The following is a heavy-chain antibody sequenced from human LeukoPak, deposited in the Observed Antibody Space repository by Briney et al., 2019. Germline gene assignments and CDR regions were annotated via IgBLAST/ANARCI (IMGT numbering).Heavy chain of an antibody. D-gene: IGHD5-24*01. Sequence: GGSLRLSCAASGFTFSNARMSWVRQAPGKGLEWVCRIKSKTDGGTTDYAAPVKGRFTISRDDSKNTLYLQMNSLKTEDTAVYYCTTVDDGMDVWGQGTTVTVSS. CDR1: GFTFSNAR. CDR2: IKSKTDGGTT. CDR3: TTVDDGMDV. J-gene: IGHJ6*02. V-gene: IGHV3-15*01.